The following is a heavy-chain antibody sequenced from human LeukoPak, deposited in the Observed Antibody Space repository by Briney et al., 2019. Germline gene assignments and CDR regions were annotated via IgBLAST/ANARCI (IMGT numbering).Heavy chain of an antibody. Sequence: GGSLRLSCAASGSTFSSYSMNWVRQAPGKGLEWVSSISSSSSYIYYADSVKGRFTISRDNAKNSLYLQMNSLRAEDTAVYYCASYYDFWSGYYPHDYWGQGTLVTVSS. J-gene: IGHJ4*02. V-gene: IGHV3-21*01. D-gene: IGHD3-3*01. CDR2: ISSSSSYI. CDR3: ASYYDFWSGYYPHDY. CDR1: GSTFSSYS.